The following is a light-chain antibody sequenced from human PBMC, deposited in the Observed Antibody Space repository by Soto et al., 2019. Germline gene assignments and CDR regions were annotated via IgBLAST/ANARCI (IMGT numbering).Light chain of an antibody. J-gene: IGLJ1*01. CDR2: DVS. CDR3: SSYTSSSSFYV. V-gene: IGLV2-14*01. Sequence: QSALTQPASVSGSPGQSITISCTGTSSDVGGYNYVSWYQQHPGKAPKLMIYDVSNRPSGVSNRFSGSKSGNTASLTISALQAEDEADYYCSSYTSSSSFYVFGTGTKLTVL. CDR1: SSDVGGYNY.